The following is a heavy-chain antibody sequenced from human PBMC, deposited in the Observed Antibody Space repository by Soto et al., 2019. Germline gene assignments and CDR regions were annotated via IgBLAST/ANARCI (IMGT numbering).Heavy chain of an antibody. CDR2: ISGSGGST. CDR1: GFTFSSYA. D-gene: IGHD3-10*01. Sequence: EVPLLESGGGLVQPGGSLRLSCAASGFTFSSYAMSWVRQAPGKGLEWVSAISGSGGSTYYADSVKGRFTISRDNSKNTLYLQMNSLRAEDTAVYYCAKDRGAPNWFDPWGQGTLVTVSS. J-gene: IGHJ5*02. CDR3: AKDRGAPNWFDP. V-gene: IGHV3-23*01.